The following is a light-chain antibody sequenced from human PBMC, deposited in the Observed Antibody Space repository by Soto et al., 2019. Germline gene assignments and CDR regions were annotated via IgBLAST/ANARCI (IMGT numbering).Light chain of an antibody. CDR1: SSDVGGYNY. CDR2: EVS. Sequence: LTQPPSASGSPGQSVTISCTGTSSDVGGYNYVSWYQQHPGKAPKLMIYEVSKRPSGVPDRFSGSKSGNTASLTVSGLQAEDEADYYCSSYAGSVYVFGTGTKVTVL. J-gene: IGLJ1*01. CDR3: SSYAGSVYV. V-gene: IGLV2-8*01.